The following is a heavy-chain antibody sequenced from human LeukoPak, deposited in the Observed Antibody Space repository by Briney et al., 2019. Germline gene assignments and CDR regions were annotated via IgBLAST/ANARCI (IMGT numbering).Heavy chain of an antibody. CDR2: INPSGGRT. J-gene: IGHJ4*02. Sequence: ASVTVSCKVSGYTLTELSMHWVRQAPGQGLEWMGIINPSGGRTNYAQKLQGRVTMTRDTSTSTVYMELSSLRSEDTAVYYCARDAWGWDNSDYYHPVNYFDYWGQGTLVTVSS. V-gene: IGHV1-46*04. CDR3: ARDAWGWDNSDYYHPVNYFDY. D-gene: IGHD3-22*01. CDR1: GYTLTELS.